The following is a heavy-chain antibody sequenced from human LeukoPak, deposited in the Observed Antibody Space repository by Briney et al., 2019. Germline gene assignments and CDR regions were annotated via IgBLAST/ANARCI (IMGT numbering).Heavy chain of an antibody. V-gene: IGHV4-34*01. Sequence: SETLSLTCAVYGGSFSGYYWSWIRQPPGKGLEWIGEINHSGSTNYNPSLKSRVTISVDTSKNQFSLKLSSVTAADTAVYYCARMYSSSPSFDYWGQGTLVTVSS. CDR3: ARMYSSSPSFDY. D-gene: IGHD6-6*01. J-gene: IGHJ4*02. CDR2: INHSGST. CDR1: GGSFSGYY.